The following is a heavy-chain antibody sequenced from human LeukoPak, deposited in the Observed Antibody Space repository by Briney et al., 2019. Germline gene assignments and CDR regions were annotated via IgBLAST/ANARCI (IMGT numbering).Heavy chain of an antibody. D-gene: IGHD3-22*01. J-gene: IGHJ4*02. CDR3: AIVRYYDSSGYYYFDY. CDR1: GFTFDDYG. CDR2: INWNGGST. Sequence: GGSLRLSCAASGFTFDDYGMSWVRQAPGKGLEWVSGINWNGGSTGYADSVKGRFTISRDNAKNSLYLQMNSLRAEDTALYYCAIVRYYDSSGYYYFDYWGQGTLVTVSS. V-gene: IGHV3-20*04.